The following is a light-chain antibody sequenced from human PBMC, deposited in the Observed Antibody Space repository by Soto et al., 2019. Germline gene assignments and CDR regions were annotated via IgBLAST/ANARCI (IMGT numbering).Light chain of an antibody. V-gene: IGKV3-20*01. CDR1: QSVGSSH. CDR3: RQSVGWT. J-gene: IGKJ1*01. Sequence: EIVLTQSPGTLSLSPGEIATLSCRASQSVGSSHLAWYQQKPGQDPRLLIYGASSRATGVPDRFSGSGSGTDFTLTISRLEPEDSAVYYCRQSVGWTFGQGTKVDIK. CDR2: GAS.